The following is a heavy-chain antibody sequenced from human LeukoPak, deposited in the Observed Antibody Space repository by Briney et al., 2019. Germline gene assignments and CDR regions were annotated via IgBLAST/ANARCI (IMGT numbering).Heavy chain of an antibody. D-gene: IGHD3-16*02. V-gene: IGHV4-59*05. CDR2: IYYSGST. CDR1: GGSISSYY. Sequence: PSETLSLTCTVSGGSISSYYWSWIRQPPGKGLEWIGSIYYSGSTYYNPSLKSRVTISVDTSKNQFSLKLSSVTAADTAVYYCASLSPDMITFGGVIVYYFDYWGQGTLVTVSS. J-gene: IGHJ4*02. CDR3: ASLSPDMITFGGVIVYYFDY.